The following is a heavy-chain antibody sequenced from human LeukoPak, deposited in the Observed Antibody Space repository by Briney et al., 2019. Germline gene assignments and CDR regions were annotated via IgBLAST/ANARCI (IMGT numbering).Heavy chain of an antibody. Sequence: GGSLRLSCAASGFTFSSYSMNWVRQAPGKGLEWVANIRQDGSEKYYVDSVKGRFTISRDNAKNSLYLQMNSLRAEDTAVYYCARDQRAARYFDYWGQGTLVTVSS. V-gene: IGHV3-7*01. CDR3: ARDQRAARYFDY. CDR1: GFTFSSYS. CDR2: IRQDGSEK. D-gene: IGHD6-25*01. J-gene: IGHJ4*02.